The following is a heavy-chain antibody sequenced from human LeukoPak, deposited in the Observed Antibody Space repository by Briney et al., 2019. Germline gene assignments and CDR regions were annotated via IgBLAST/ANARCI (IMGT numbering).Heavy chain of an antibody. CDR3: ARGSTTMVLGVWFDP. CDR1: GGSFSGYY. V-gene: IGHV4-34*01. J-gene: IGHJ5*02. CDR2: INHSGST. Sequence: SETLSLTCAVYGGSFSGYYWSWIRQPPGKGLEWIGEINHSGSTNYNPSLKSRVTISVDTSKNQFSLKLSSVTAADTAVYYCARGSTTMVLGVWFDPWGQGTLVTVSS. D-gene: IGHD3-10*01.